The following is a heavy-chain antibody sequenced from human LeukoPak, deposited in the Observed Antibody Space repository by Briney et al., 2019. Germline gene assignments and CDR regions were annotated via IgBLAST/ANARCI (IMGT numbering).Heavy chain of an antibody. D-gene: IGHD5-24*01. CDR2: IKEDGSEI. Sequence: GGSLRLSCAASGSLFSKYWMTWVRQAPGKGLEWVANIKEDGSEIYYVESVKGRFTISRDNAKKSLYLEMSSLRVEDTAVYFCARLRSLDKWGQGTLVTVS. CDR3: ARLRSLDK. CDR1: GSLFSKYW. V-gene: IGHV3-7*01. J-gene: IGHJ4*02.